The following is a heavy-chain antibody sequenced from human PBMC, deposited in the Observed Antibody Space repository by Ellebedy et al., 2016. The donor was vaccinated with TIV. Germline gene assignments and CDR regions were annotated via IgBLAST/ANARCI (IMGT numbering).Heavy chain of an antibody. CDR2: LSGSGVTT. Sequence: GGSLRLSXAASGFTFSRTAMSWVRQAPGKGLEWVSVLSGSGVTTDYADSVKGRFTISRDNSKNTLILRMNSLRAEDTAEYYCARQREGYNFHYFDSWGQGTLVTVSS. J-gene: IGHJ4*02. CDR1: GFTFSRTA. CDR3: ARQREGYNFHYFDS. D-gene: IGHD5-24*01. V-gene: IGHV3-23*01.